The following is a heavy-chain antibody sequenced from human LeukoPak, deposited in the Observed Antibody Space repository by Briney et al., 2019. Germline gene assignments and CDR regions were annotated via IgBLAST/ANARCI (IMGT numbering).Heavy chain of an antibody. CDR2: ISSGSGTI. Sequence: GGPLRLSYAASGFTFSTHDLNWVRQAPGKGLEYVSYISSGSGTIYYADSVKGRFTISRDNAKNSLYLQMNSLSAEDTAVYYCARAQKYSYDAFDIWGQGTMVTVSS. V-gene: IGHV3-48*04. CDR1: GFTFSTHD. J-gene: IGHJ3*02. CDR3: ARAQKYSYDAFDI. D-gene: IGHD4-11*01.